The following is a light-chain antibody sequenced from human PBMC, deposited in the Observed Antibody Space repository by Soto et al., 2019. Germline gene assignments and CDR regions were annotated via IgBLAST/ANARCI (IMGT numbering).Light chain of an antibody. CDR3: QQYGCSPPYT. J-gene: IGKJ2*01. V-gene: IGKV3-20*01. CDR1: QSVSSSY. Sequence: EIVLTQSPGTLSLSPGERATLSCRASQSVSSSYLAWYQQKPGQAPMLLTYGVSSRATGIPDRFSGSGSGNDFTLTVSRLAPDDFAVYYCQQYGCSPPYTFGQGTKLEIK. CDR2: GVS.